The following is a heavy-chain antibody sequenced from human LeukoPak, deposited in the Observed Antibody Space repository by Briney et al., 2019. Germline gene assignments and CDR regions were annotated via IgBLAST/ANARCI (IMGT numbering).Heavy chain of an antibody. CDR2: LYYSGGT. V-gene: IGHV4-39*07. D-gene: IGHD6-25*01. Sequence: SETLSLTCTVFGGSIIGEHFYWGWIRQPPGKGLEWIGSLYYSGGTYYNSSLKSRVTISVDTSKNQFSLSLTSVTAADTAVYYCARDCCGYRSWFDPWSQGTPVTVSS. CDR1: GGSIIGEHFY. J-gene: IGHJ5*02. CDR3: ARDCCGYRSWFDP.